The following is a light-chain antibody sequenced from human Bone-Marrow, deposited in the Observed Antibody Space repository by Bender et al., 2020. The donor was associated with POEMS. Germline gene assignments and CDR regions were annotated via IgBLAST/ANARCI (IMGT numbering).Light chain of an antibody. Sequence: SASGSPGQSVTISCTGSSSDVGAYDYVSWFQQHPGKAPKLIIYELNKRPSGVPDRFSGSKSGNTASLTVSGLQAEDEADYYCSAYGGRNNLIFGGGTELTVL. J-gene: IGLJ2*01. CDR2: ELN. CDR1: SSDVGAYDY. V-gene: IGLV2-8*01. CDR3: SAYGGRNNLI.